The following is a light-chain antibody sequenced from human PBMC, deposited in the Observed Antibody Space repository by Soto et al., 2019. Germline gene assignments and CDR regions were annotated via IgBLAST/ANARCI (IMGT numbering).Light chain of an antibody. CDR3: CSYAGTYTFVV. CDR2: DVN. J-gene: IGLJ2*01. V-gene: IGLV2-11*01. Sequence: QSALTQPRSVSGSPGQSVTISCTGTSSDVGGYNCVSWYQQHPGKAPKLMIYDVNKRPSGVPDRFSGSKSGNTASLTTSGLQAEDEADYYYCSYAGTYTFVVFGGGTKVTVL. CDR1: SSDVGGYNC.